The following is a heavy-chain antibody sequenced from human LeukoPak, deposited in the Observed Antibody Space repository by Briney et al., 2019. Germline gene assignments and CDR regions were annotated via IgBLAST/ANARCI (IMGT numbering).Heavy chain of an antibody. J-gene: IGHJ4*02. Sequence: SETLSLTCTVSGGSISSYYWSWMPHPPGKGLEWIGYLYYSGSTNYNPSLKSRVTISVDTSKNQFSLKLSSVTAADTAVYYCARRVAVTARYYFDYWGQGTLVTVSS. V-gene: IGHV4-59*08. D-gene: IGHD2-21*02. CDR1: GGSISSYY. CDR2: LYYSGST. CDR3: ARRVAVTARYYFDY.